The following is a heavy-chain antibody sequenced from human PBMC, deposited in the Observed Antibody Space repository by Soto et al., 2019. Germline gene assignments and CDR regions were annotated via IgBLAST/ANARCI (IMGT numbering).Heavy chain of an antibody. Sequence: SETLSLTCNVSGGSISSGDYYWRWIRQPPGKGLEWFGDIYYRGSTYYNPSLKSRVTISVDTSKNQFSLKLSSVTAADTAVYYCATDKDYYDSRDYPFGYYGMDVWGQGTTVTVSS. J-gene: IGHJ6*02. CDR2: IYYRGST. CDR1: GGSISSGDYY. D-gene: IGHD3-22*01. CDR3: ATDKDYYDSRDYPFGYYGMDV. V-gene: IGHV4-30-4*01.